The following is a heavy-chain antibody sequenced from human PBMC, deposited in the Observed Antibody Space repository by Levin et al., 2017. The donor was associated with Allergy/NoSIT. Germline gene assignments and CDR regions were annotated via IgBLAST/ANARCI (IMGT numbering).Heavy chain of an antibody. D-gene: IGHD2-15*01. CDR2: FDPEDGET. Sequence: GESLKISCKVSGYTLTELSMHWVRQAPGKGLEWMGGFDPEDGETIYAQKFQGRVTMTEDTSTDTAYMELSSLRSEDTAVYYCATDTPQPHRYYYYMDVWGKGTTVTVSS. J-gene: IGHJ6*03. CDR1: GYTLTELS. CDR3: ATDTPQPHRYYYYMDV. V-gene: IGHV1-24*01.